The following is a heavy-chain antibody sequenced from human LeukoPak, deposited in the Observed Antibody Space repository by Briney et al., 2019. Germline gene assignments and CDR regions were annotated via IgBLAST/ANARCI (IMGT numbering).Heavy chain of an antibody. Sequence: ASVKVSCKASGYTFTSSDINWVRQATGQGLEWMGWMNPNSGNTGYAQKFQGRVTITRNTSISTAYMELSSLRSEDTAVYYCARGRRYSRWFDPWGQGTLVTVSS. J-gene: IGHJ5*02. CDR2: MNPNSGNT. V-gene: IGHV1-8*03. D-gene: IGHD1-1*01. CDR1: GYTFTSSD. CDR3: ARGRRYSRWFDP.